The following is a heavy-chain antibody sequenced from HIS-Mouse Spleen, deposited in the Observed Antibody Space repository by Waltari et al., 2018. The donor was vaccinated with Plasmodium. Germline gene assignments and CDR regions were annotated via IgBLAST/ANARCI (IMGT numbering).Heavy chain of an antibody. V-gene: IGHV3-30*18. CDR3: AKAQGVINFDY. D-gene: IGHD3-16*01. J-gene: IGHJ4*02. CDR2: ISYDGSNK. Sequence: QVQLVESGGGVVQPGRSLRLSCAASGFPFISYGMHWVRQAPGKGLEWVAVISYDGSNKYYADSVKGRFTISRDNSKNTLYLQMNSLRAEDTAVYYCAKAQGVINFDYWGQGTLVTVSS. CDR1: GFPFISYG.